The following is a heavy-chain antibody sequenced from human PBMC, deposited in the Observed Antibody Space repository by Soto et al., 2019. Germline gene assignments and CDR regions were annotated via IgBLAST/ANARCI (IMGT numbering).Heavy chain of an antibody. J-gene: IGHJ5*02. CDR3: AKNQGVELVPLATVDWFDP. D-gene: IGHD1-26*01. V-gene: IGHV3-23*01. Sequence: EGSLRLSCAASGFIFENFGMSWVRQAPGKGLEWISSISGSGFKKYYADSVKGRFTISRDNSKSTVYLELNNLSAEDTAVYHCAKNQGVELVPLATVDWFDPWGQGSVVTVSS. CDR2: ISGSGFKK. CDR1: GFIFENFG.